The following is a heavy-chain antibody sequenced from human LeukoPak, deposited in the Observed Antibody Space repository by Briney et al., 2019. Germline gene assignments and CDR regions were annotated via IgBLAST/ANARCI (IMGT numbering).Heavy chain of an antibody. CDR3: ARRSGWYSKYYFDY. D-gene: IGHD6-19*01. V-gene: IGHV4-34*01. CDR1: GGSFSGYY. Sequence: PSETLSLTCAVYGGSFSGYYWSWIRQPPGKGLEWIGEINHSGSTNYNPSLKSRVTISVDTSKNQFSLKLSSVTAADTAVYYCARRSGWYSKYYFDYWGQGTLVTVSS. J-gene: IGHJ4*02. CDR2: INHSGST.